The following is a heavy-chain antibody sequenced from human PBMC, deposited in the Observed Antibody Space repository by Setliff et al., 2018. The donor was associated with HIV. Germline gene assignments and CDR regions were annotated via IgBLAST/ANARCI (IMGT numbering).Heavy chain of an antibody. CDR3: ARARLLGGFLS. J-gene: IGHJ5*02. D-gene: IGHD7-27*01. CDR1: GDSIGTYY. CDR2: FYYGGST. Sequence: SETLSLTCSVAGDSIGTYYWNWIRQTPGKRLEWIGFFYYGGSTDYNPALKNRVAISVDTSRNRVSLKMTSVTAADTAVYYCARARLLGGFLSWGRGALVTVSS. V-gene: IGHV4-59*01.